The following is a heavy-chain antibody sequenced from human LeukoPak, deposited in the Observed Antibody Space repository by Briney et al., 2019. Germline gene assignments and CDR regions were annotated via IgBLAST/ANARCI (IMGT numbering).Heavy chain of an antibody. Sequence: GGSLRLSCAASGFTFSNYAMNWVRQAPGKGLQWVANMKKDGSETNYGDSVKGRFTISRDNAKNSLYLQMNSLRAEDTAVYYCGRHRSGSGTYFIDHWGQGTLVSVSS. CDR1: GFTFSNYA. V-gene: IGHV3-7*01. CDR3: GRHRSGSGTYFIDH. J-gene: IGHJ4*02. CDR2: MKKDGSET. D-gene: IGHD3-10*01.